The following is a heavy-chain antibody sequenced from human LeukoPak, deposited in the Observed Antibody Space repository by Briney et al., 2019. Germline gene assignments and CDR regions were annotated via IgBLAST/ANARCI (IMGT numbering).Heavy chain of an antibody. Sequence: PGGSLRLSCAASGFTFSSYSMNWVRQAPGKGLEWVSSISSSSSYIYYADSVKGRFTISRDNAKNSLYLQMNSLRAEDTAVYYCAKDRVDCSSTSCKVFDYWGQGTLVTVSP. V-gene: IGHV3-21*01. CDR2: ISSSSSYI. J-gene: IGHJ4*02. D-gene: IGHD2-2*01. CDR1: GFTFSSYS. CDR3: AKDRVDCSSTSCKVFDY.